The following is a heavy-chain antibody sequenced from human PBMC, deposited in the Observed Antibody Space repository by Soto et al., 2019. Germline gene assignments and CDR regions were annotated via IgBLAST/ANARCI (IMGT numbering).Heavy chain of an antibody. D-gene: IGHD6-19*01. CDR2: INPSGGST. V-gene: IGHV1-46*01. CDR3: ARGQQWLGYYYYYYMDV. J-gene: IGHJ6*03. CDR1: GYTFTSYY. Sequence: ASVKVSCKASGYTFTSYYMHWVRQAPGQGLEWMGIINPSGGSTSYAQKFQGRVTMTRDASISTAYMELSSLRSEDTAVYYCARGQQWLGYYYYYYMDVWGKGTTVTVSS.